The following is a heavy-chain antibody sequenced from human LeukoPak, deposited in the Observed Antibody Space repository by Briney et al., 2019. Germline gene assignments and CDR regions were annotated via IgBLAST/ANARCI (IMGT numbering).Heavy chain of an antibody. Sequence: SETLSLTCTVSGGSVSSRYWSWIRQPPGKGQEWIGYIYYSGSTNYNPSLKSRVTISVDTSKNQFSLKLSSVTAADTAVYYCARLLTVVTTYYFDYWGQGTLVTVSS. CDR3: ARLLTVVTTYYFDY. CDR1: GGSVSSRY. J-gene: IGHJ4*02. CDR2: IYYSGST. D-gene: IGHD4-23*01. V-gene: IGHV4-59*02.